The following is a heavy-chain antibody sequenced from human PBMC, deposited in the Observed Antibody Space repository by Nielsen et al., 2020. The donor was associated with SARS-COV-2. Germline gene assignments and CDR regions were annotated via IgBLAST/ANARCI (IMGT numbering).Heavy chain of an antibody. D-gene: IGHD3-22*01. V-gene: IGHV3-9*01. J-gene: IGHJ3*02. CDR1: GFTFSSYA. CDR2: ISWNSGSI. CDR3: ARGSVYYDSSGYPNDAFDI. Sequence: SRKISCAASGFTFSSYAMHWVRQAPGKGLEWVSGISWNSGSIGYADSVKGRFTISRDNSKNTLYLQMNSLRAEDTAVYYCARGSVYYDSSGYPNDAFDIWGQGTMVTVSS.